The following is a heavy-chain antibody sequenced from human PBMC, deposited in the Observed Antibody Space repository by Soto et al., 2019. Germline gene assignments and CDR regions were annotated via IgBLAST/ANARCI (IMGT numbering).Heavy chain of an antibody. V-gene: IGHV1-18*01. J-gene: IGHJ5*02. Sequence: ASVKVSCKASGYTFTSYGMSWVRQAPGQGLEWMGWISAYNGNTNYAQKLQGRVTMTTDTSTSTAYMELRSLRSDDTAVYYCAADAGYSSSLAFDPWGQGTLVTVSS. CDR3: AADAGYSSSLAFDP. CDR2: ISAYNGNT. D-gene: IGHD6-13*01. CDR1: GYTFTSYG.